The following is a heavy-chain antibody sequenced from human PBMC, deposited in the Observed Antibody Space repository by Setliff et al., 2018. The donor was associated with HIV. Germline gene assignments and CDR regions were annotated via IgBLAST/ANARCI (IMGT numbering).Heavy chain of an antibody. CDR3: TRGPGGNVPKPLEAFDV. D-gene: IGHD1-1*01. CDR1: GASISSGNW. CDR2: VDYSGDT. V-gene: IGHV4-4*02. J-gene: IGHJ3*01. Sequence: PSETLSLTCAVSGASISSGNWWSWVRQSPGKGLEWIGYVDYSGDTEYNPSLQSRATISRDPSKSQVSLNLNSATAADTAVYYCTRGPGGNVPKPLEAFDVCGRGAVVTVSS.